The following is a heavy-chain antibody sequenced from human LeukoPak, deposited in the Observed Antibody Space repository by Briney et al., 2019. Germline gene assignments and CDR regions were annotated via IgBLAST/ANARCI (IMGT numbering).Heavy chain of an antibody. CDR2: MNPNSGNT. CDR1: GYTFTSYD. CDR3: ARGRDNAEYYYVSSGYYYSDAFDI. J-gene: IGHJ3*02. D-gene: IGHD3-22*01. V-gene: IGHV1-8*01. Sequence: GASVKVSCKASGYTFTSYDINWVRQATGQGLEWMGWMNPNSGNTGYAQKFQGRVTMTRNTSISTAYMELSSLRSEDTAVYYCARGRDNAEYYYVSSGYYYSDAFDIWGQGTMVTVSS.